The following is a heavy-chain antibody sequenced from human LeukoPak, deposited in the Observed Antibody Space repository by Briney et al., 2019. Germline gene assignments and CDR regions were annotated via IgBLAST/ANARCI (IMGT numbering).Heavy chain of an antibody. J-gene: IGHJ4*02. V-gene: IGHV3-30*04. D-gene: IGHD4-23*01. CDR3: ARGAHYGGNSPDY. CDR2: ISYDGSNK. CDR1: GFTFSSYA. Sequence: PGGSLRLSCAASGFTFSSYAMHWVRQAPGKGLEWVAVISYDGSNKYYADSVKGRFTISRDNSKSTVFLQMNSLRIEDTGVYYCARGAHYGGNSPDYWGQGTLVTVSS.